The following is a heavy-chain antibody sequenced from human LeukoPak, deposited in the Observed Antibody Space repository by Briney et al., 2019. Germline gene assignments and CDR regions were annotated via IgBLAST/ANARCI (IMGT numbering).Heavy chain of an antibody. V-gene: IGHV3-48*03. Sequence: PGGSLRLSCAASGFTFVSYEMNWVRQAPGKGLEWVSYISSSGSTIYYADSVKGRFAISRDNAKNSLYLQMNILRAEDTTVYYCARGGVYYDSSGLDYWGRGTLVTVSS. J-gene: IGHJ4*02. CDR3: ARGGVYYDSSGLDY. D-gene: IGHD3-22*01. CDR2: ISSSGSTI. CDR1: GFTFVSYE.